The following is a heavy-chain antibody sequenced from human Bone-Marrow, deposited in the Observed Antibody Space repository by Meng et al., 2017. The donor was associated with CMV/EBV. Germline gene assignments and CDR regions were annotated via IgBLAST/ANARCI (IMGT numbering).Heavy chain of an antibody. Sequence: SETLSLTCTVSGGSISSSSYYWGWIRQPPGKGLEWIGSIYYSGSTYYNPSLKSRVTISVDTSKNHLFLKMDSVTAADTAIYFCARGLIEVLPAARARHPYNPFQPWGQGTLVTVSS. CDR1: GGSISSSSYY. D-gene: IGHD1-1*01. CDR2: IYYSGST. CDR3: ARGLIEVLPAARARHPYNPFQP. V-gene: IGHV4-39*02. J-gene: IGHJ1*01.